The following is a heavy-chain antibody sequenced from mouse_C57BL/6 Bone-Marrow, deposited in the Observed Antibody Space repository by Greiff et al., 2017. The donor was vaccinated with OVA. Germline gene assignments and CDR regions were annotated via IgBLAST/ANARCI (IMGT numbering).Heavy chain of an antibody. V-gene: IGHV3-8*01. CDR2: ISYSGST. CDR1: GYSITSDY. Sequence: EVHLVELGPGLAKPSQTLSLTCSVTGYSITSDYWNWIQKFPGNKLEYMGYISYSGSTYYNPSLKSRISITRDTSKNQYYLQLNSVTTEDTATYYCASGNFDVWGTGTTVTVSS. CDR3: ASGNFDV. J-gene: IGHJ1*03. D-gene: IGHD4-1*01.